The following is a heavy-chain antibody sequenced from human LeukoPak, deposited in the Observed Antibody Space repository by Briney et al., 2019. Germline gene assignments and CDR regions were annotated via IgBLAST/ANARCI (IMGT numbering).Heavy chain of an antibody. CDR3: ATLFGELLAMDY. V-gene: IGHV3-30*03. CDR1: GFTFSSYG. CDR2: ISYDGSNK. Sequence: GRSLRLSCAASGFTFSSYGMHWVRQAPGKGLEWVAVISYDGSNKYYADSVKGRFTISRDNSKNTLYLQMNSLRAEDTAVYYCATLFGELLAMDYWGQGTLVTVSS. J-gene: IGHJ4*02. D-gene: IGHD3-10*02.